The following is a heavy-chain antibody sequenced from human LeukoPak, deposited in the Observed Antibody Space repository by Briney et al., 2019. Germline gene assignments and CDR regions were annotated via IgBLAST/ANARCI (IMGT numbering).Heavy chain of an antibody. V-gene: IGHV5-51*01. CDR1: GYSFIDYW. D-gene: IGHD3-10*01. CDR3: ARSTSGSFDS. J-gene: IGHJ4*02. Sequence: GESLKISCKASGYSFIDYWIGWVRQTPAKGLEWMAIIYPGDSDSRYTYSPSFQGQVTISADKSISTTYLQWSSLKASDTAMYCCARSTSGSFDSWGQGTPVTVSS. CDR2: IYPGDSDS.